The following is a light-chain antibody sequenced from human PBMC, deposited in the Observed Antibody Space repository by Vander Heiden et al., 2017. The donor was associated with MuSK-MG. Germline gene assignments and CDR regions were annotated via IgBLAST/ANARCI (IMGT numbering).Light chain of an antibody. CDR3: QSADSSGTYV. CDR1: ALPKQY. V-gene: IGLV3-25*03. CDR2: KDS. J-gene: IGLJ1*01. Sequence: SYELTQPPSVSVSPGQTARTTCSGDALPKQYAYWYQQKPGQAPVLVIYKDSERPSGIPARFSGSSSGTTVTLTISGVQAEDEADYYCQSADSSGTYVFGTGTKVTVL.